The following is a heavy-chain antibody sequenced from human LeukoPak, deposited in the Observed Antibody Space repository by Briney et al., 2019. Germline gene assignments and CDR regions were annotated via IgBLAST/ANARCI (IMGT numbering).Heavy chain of an antibody. CDR2: IRYDGSNK. D-gene: IGHD3/OR15-3a*01. CDR3: AKDPLLDYPTGLDY. CDR1: GFTFSSYG. V-gene: IGHV3-30*02. Sequence: PGGSLRLSCAASGFTFSSYGMHWVRQAPGKGLEWVAFIRYDGSNKYYADSVKGRFTISRDNSKNTLYLQMNSLRAEDTAVYYCAKDPLLDYPTGLDYWGQGTLVTVSS. J-gene: IGHJ4*02.